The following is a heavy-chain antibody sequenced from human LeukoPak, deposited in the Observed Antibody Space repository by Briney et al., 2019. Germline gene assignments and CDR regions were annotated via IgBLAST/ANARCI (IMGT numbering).Heavy chain of an antibody. CDR2: ASGSGGST. V-gene: IGHV3-23*01. D-gene: IGHD3-22*01. CDR3: ARGGYYYDSSDYYPFDY. Sequence: GGSLRLSCAASGFTFSSYAMSWVRQAPGKGLEWVSAASGSGGSTYYADSVKGRFTISRDNSKNTLFLQMNSLRAEDTAVYYCARGGYYYDSSDYYPFDYWGQGTLVTVSS. CDR1: GFTFSSYA. J-gene: IGHJ4*02.